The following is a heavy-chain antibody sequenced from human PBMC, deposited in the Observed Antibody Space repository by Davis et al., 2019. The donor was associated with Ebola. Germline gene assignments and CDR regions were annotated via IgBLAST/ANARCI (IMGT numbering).Heavy chain of an antibody. CDR1: GGSFSGYY. J-gene: IGHJ2*01. Sequence: SETLSLTCAVYGGSFSGYYWSWIRQPPGKGLEWVGEINHSGSTNYNPSLKSRVTISVDTSKNQFSLKLSSVTAADTAVYYCARQQLEYWYFDLWGRGTLVTVSS. CDR3: ARQQLEYWYFDL. D-gene: IGHD6-13*01. CDR2: INHSGST. V-gene: IGHV4-34*01.